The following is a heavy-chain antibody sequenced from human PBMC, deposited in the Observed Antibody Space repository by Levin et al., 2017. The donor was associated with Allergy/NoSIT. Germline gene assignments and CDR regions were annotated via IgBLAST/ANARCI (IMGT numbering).Heavy chain of an antibody. V-gene: IGHV4-61*01. CDR2: ISYTGST. Sequence: PSETLSLTCTVSGGSVSSGSYYWNWIRQPPGKGLEWIGYISYTGSTNYNPSVKSRVTISVDTSKNQWSLSLRSVTAADTAVYYCARASTVTTYVHWGQGTLVTVSS. J-gene: IGHJ4*02. CDR3: ARASTVTTYVH. D-gene: IGHD4-17*01. CDR1: GGSVSSGSYY.